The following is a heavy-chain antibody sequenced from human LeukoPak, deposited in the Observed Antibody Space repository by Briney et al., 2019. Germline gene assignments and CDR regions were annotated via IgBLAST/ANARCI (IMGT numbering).Heavy chain of an antibody. V-gene: IGHV2-5*02. D-gene: IGHD6-13*01. CDR1: GFSLNTSAVG. CDR3: GLLTSSWYAYYYYMDV. J-gene: IGHJ6*03. CDR2: IYWDGNK. Sequence: SGPTLVHPKQTFTLTCSFSGFSLNTSAVGGGWVRQPPGKALEWLQLIYWDGNKRYSPSLKSRFTISKDTSKNQVVLTMTNMDPVDTATYYCGLLTSSWYAYYYYMDVWGKGTTVTVS.